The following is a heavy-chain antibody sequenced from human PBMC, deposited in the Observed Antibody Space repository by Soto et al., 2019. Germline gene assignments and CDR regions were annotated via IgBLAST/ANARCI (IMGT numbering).Heavy chain of an antibody. D-gene: IGHD3-3*01. J-gene: IGHJ6*02. CDR3: ARDHNYDFWSGYYLPTYGMDV. V-gene: IGHV7-4-1*01. CDR1: GYTFTSYA. CDR2: INTNTGNP. Sequence: ASVKVSCKASGYTFTSYAMHWVRQAPGQGLEWMGWINTNTGNPTYAQGFTGRFFFSLDTSVSTAYLQICSLKAEDTAVYYCARDHNYDFWSGYYLPTYGMDVWGQGTTVTVSS.